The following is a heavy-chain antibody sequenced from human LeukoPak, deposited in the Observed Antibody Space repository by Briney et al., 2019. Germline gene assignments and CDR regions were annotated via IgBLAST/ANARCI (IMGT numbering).Heavy chain of an antibody. D-gene: IGHD2-21*02. CDR3: AREGDCGGDCPRNDAFDI. CDR1: GFTFSSYA. V-gene: IGHV3-64*01. J-gene: IGHJ3*02. Sequence: GGSLRLSCAASGFTFSSYAMHWVRQAPGKGLEYVSAISSNGGTTYYANSVKGRFTISRDNSKNTLYLQMSSLRAEDMAVYYCAREGDCGGDCPRNDAFDIWGQGTMVTVSS. CDR2: ISSNGGTT.